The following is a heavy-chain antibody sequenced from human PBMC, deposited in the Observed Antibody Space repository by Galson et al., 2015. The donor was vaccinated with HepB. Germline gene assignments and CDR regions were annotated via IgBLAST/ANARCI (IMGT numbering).Heavy chain of an antibody. CDR3: ARDGLRGYSYGRYYYYGMDV. CDR2: ISSSSSTI. D-gene: IGHD5-18*01. V-gene: IGHV3-48*01. CDR1: GFTFRNYS. Sequence: SLRLSCAASGFTFRNYSMNWVRQAPGKGLEWVSYISSSSSTIYYADSVKGRFTISRDNAKNSLYLQMNSLRAEDTAVYYCARDGLRGYSYGRYYYYGMDVWGQATTVTVSS. J-gene: IGHJ6*02.